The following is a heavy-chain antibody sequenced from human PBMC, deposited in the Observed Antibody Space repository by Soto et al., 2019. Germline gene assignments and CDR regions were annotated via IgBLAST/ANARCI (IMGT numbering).Heavy chain of an antibody. CDR3: ARELVTIFGVVIPTGGMDV. V-gene: IGHV1-46*01. Sequence: ASVKVSCKASGYTFTSYYMHWVRQAPGQGLEWMGIINPSGGSTSYAQKFQGRVTMTRDTSTSTVYMELSSLRSEDTAVYYCARELVTIFGVVIPTGGMDVCGQGTTVTVSS. CDR2: INPSGGST. D-gene: IGHD3-3*01. J-gene: IGHJ6*02. CDR1: GYTFTSYY.